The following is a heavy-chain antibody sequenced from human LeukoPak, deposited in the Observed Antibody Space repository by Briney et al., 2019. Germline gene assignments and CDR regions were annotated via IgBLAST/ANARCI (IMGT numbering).Heavy chain of an antibody. CDR2: ISWDGGST. Sequence: GGSLRLSCAASGFTFDDYVMHWVRQAPGKGLEWVSLISWDGGSTHYADSVKGRFTISRDNSKNSLYLQMNGLRPEDTALYYCAKDVHSSSSGLGYWGQGTLVTVSS. D-gene: IGHD6-6*01. V-gene: IGHV3-43D*04. CDR3: AKDVHSSSSGLGY. CDR1: GFTFDDYV. J-gene: IGHJ4*02.